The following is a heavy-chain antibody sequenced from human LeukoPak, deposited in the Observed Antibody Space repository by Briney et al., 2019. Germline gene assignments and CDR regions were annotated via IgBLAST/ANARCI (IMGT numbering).Heavy chain of an antibody. CDR2: IYYSGST. D-gene: IGHD1-26*01. CDR3: ARRGAALRLDI. CDR1: GGSISSYY. V-gene: IGHV4-59*08. J-gene: IGHJ3*02. Sequence: PSETLSLTCTVSGGSISSYYWSWIRQPPGKGLEWIGYIYYSGSTNYNPSLKSRVTISVDTSKNQFSLKLSSVTAADTAVYYCARRGAALRLDIWGQGTMVTVSS.